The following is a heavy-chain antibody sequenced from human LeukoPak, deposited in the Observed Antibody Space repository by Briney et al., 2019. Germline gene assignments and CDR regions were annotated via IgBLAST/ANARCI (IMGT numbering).Heavy chain of an antibody. CDR2: ISSSSSYT. D-gene: IGHD3-22*01. Sequence: KPGGSLRLSCAASGFTFSDYYMSWIRQAPGKGLEWVSYISSSSSYTNYADSVKGRFTISGDNAKNSLYLQMNSLRAEDTAVYYCAREVSYYDSSGYYGGNWFDPWGQGTLVTVSS. V-gene: IGHV3-11*05. CDR1: GFTFSDYY. CDR3: AREVSYYDSSGYYGGNWFDP. J-gene: IGHJ5*02.